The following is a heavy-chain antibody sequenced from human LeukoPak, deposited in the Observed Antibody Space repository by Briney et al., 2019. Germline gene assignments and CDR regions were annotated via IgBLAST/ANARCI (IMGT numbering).Heavy chain of an antibody. V-gene: IGHV3-74*01. CDR2: INSDGSST. Sequence: GGSLRLSCAASGFTFSSYWMHWVRHAPGKGLVWVSRINSDGSSTSYADSVKGRFTISRDNAKNTLYLQMNSLRAEDTAVYYCARDKEKLSSWHIIDYWGQGTLVTVSS. J-gene: IGHJ4*02. D-gene: IGHD6-13*01. CDR1: GFTFSSYW. CDR3: ARDKEKLSSWHIIDY.